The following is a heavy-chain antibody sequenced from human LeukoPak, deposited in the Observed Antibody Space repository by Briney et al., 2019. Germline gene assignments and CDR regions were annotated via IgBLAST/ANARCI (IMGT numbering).Heavy chain of an antibody. CDR2: IIPIFATA. Sequence: ASVKVSCKASGGTFSSYAISWVRQAPGQGLEWVGGIIPIFATATYAQKFQGRVTITADESTSTAYMELSSPRSEDTAVYYCARGGIVVVPPDISHHDAFDIWGQGTMVTVSS. J-gene: IGHJ3*02. D-gene: IGHD2-2*01. V-gene: IGHV1-69*13. CDR3: ARGGIVVVPPDISHHDAFDI. CDR1: GGTFSSYA.